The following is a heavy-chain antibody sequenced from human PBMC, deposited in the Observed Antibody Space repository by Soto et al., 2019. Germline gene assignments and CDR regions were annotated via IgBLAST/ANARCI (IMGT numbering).Heavy chain of an antibody. V-gene: IGHV1-69*02. CDR3: TSSYSSGDRAFAY. D-gene: IGHD3-10*01. CDR1: GDTFNFYS. Sequence: QVQLVQSGAEVKRPGSSVKVSCKASGDTFNFYSITSVRQAPGLGLEWMGRVNPIVSMSNYSQKFQRRVTMTADKSTSTAYMELSSLRSEDTASYYCTSSYSSGDRAFAYWGQGALVTVSS. CDR2: VNPIVSMS. J-gene: IGHJ4*02.